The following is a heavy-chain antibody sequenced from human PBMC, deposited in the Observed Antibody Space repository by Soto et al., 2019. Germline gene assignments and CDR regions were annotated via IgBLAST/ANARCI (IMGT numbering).Heavy chain of an antibody. CDR2: ITASGDST. V-gene: IGHV3-23*01. CDR1: GFTFSGYA. J-gene: IGHJ4*02. D-gene: IGHD2-21*01. Sequence: GESLKISCAASGFTFSGYAMSWVRQAPGKGLEWVSPITASGDSTYYADFVKGRFTISRDNSKNTLFLQMNILGLDDTAVYFCVEPGAYWTRWGQGTLVTVSS. CDR3: VEPGAYWTR.